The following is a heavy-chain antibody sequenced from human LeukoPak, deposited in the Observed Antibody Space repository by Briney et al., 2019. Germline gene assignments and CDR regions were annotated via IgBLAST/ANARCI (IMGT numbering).Heavy chain of an antibody. J-gene: IGHJ6*02. V-gene: IGHV3-30*03. CDR3: ARDRKPPPLYYGMDV. Sequence: GGSLRLSCAASGFTFSNYGMHWVRQAPGKGLEWVAGISYHGTNKYYLDSVKGRFTISRDNSKNTLFLQMSSLRAEDTAVYYCARDRKPPPLYYGMDVWGQGTTVTVSS. CDR1: GFTFSNYG. CDR2: ISYHGTNK.